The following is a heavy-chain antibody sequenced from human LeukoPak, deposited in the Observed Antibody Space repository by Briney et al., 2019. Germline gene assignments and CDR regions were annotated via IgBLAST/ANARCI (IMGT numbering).Heavy chain of an antibody. CDR2: INPNSGGT. CDR1: GYTFAGYY. V-gene: IGHV1-2*02. J-gene: IGHJ6*03. CDR3: ASGGFRPYYYDSSGYYSYYYMDV. Sequence: ASVKVSCKASGYTFAGYYMHWVRQAPGQGLEWMGWINPNSGGTNYAQKFQGRVTMIRDTSISTAYMELSRLRSDDTAVYYCASGGFRPYYYDSSGYYSYYYMDVWGKGTTVTVSS. D-gene: IGHD3-22*01.